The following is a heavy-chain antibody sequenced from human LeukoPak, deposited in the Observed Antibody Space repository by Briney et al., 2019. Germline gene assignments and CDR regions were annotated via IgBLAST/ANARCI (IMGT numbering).Heavy chain of an antibody. V-gene: IGHV3-23*01. D-gene: IGHD2-15*01. CDR1: GDSISSSGYY. CDR2: ISGSGGST. CDR3: AKSVVVAAPFDY. J-gene: IGHJ4*02. Sequence: ETLSLTCSVSGDSISSSGYYWVWVRQPPGKGLEWVSAISGSGGSTYYADSVKGRFTISRDNSKNTLYLQMNSLRAEDTAVYYCAKSVVVAAPFDYWGQGTLVTVSS.